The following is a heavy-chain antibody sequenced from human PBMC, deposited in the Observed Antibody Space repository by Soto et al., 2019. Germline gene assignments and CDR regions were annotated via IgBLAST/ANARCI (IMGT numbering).Heavy chain of an antibody. D-gene: IGHD3-10*01. CDR3: ARPSRYYYGSGSYSPVGY. CDR1: GYTFTGYY. Sequence: ASVKVSCKASGYTFTGYYMHWARQAPGQGLEWMGWINPNSGGTNYAQKFQGRVTMTRDTSISTAYMELSRLRSDDTAVYYCARPSRYYYGSGSYSPVGYWGQGTLVTVSS. J-gene: IGHJ4*02. CDR2: INPNSGGT. V-gene: IGHV1-2*02.